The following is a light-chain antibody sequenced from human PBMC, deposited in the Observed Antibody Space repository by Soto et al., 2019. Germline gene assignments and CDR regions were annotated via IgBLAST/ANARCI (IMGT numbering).Light chain of an antibody. CDR3: SSYTSSSTLV. V-gene: IGLV2-18*02. J-gene: IGLJ2*01. Sequence: QSALTQPPSVSGSPGQSVTNSCTGTSSDVGSYNRVSWYQQPPGTAPKLMIYEVSNRPSGVPDRFSGSKSGNTASLTISGLQAEDEADYYCSSYTSSSTLVFGGGTQLTVL. CDR2: EVS. CDR1: SSDVGSYNR.